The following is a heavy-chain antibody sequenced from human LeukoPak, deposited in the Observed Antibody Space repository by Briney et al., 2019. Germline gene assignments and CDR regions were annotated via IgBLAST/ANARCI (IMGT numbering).Heavy chain of an antibody. V-gene: IGHV4-39*07. CDR2: IYYSGST. CDR3: ARVAGVGVVIDPLDFYNWFDP. J-gene: IGHJ5*02. D-gene: IGHD3-3*01. Sequence: SETLSLTCTVSGGSISSSSYYWGWIRQPPGKGLEWIGSIYYSGSTYYNPSLKSRVTISVDTSKNQFSLKLSSVTAADTAVYYCARVAGVGVVIDPLDFYNWFDPWGQGTLVTVSS. CDR1: GGSISSSSYY.